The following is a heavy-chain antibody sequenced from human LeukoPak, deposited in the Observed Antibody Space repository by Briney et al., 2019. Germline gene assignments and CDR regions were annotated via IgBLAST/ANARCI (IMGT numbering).Heavy chain of an antibody. V-gene: IGHV3-23*01. CDR1: GFTFSSYA. CDR2: ISGSGGST. Sequence: GGSLRLSCAASGFTFSSYAMSWVRQAPGKGLEWVSAISGSGGSTYYADSVKGRFTISRDNSKNTLYLQMNSLRAEDTAVYYCAKDRWGVLLWFGESSHYYGMDVWGQGTTVTVSS. D-gene: IGHD3-10*01. J-gene: IGHJ6*02. CDR3: AKDRWGVLLWFGESSHYYGMDV.